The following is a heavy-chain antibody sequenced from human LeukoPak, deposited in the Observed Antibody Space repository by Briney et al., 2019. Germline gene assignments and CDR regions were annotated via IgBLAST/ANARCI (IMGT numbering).Heavy chain of an antibody. CDR1: GGSISSSSYH. J-gene: IGHJ4*02. D-gene: IGHD3-9*01. CDR3: ARDRYFIGFDY. V-gene: IGHV4-30-4*01. Sequence: SETLSLTCTVSGGSISSSSYHWSWIRQPPGKGLEWIGYIYYSGSTYYNPSLKSRVSISVDTSKNQFSLKLSSVTAADTAVYYCARDRYFIGFDYWGQGTLVAVSS. CDR2: IYYSGST.